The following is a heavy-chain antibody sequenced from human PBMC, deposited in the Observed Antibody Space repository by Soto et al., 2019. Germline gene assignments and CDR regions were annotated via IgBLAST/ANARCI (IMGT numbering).Heavy chain of an antibody. Sequence: GGSLRLSCAASGFTFSSYAMHWVRQAPGKGLEYVSAISSNGGSTYYANSVKGRFTISRDNFKNTLYLQMGSLRAEDMAVYYCARFTLGIRAFDIWGQGTMVTVSS. CDR3: ARFTLGIRAFDI. CDR1: GFTFSSYA. V-gene: IGHV3-64*01. D-gene: IGHD7-27*01. J-gene: IGHJ3*02. CDR2: ISSNGGST.